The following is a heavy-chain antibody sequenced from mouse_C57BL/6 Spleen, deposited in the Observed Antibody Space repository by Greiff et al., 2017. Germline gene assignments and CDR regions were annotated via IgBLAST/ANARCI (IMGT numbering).Heavy chain of an antibody. D-gene: IGHD2-4*01. CDR1: GYAFSSSW. CDR3: ARCDYDGDYAMDY. V-gene: IGHV1-82*01. Sequence: VQLQQSGPELVKPGASVKISCKASGYAFSSSWMNWVKQRPGKGLEWIGRIYPGDGDTNYNGKFKGQATLTADKSSSTAYMQLSSLTSEDSAVYFCARCDYDGDYAMDYWGQGTSVTVSS. CDR2: IYPGDGDT. J-gene: IGHJ4*01.